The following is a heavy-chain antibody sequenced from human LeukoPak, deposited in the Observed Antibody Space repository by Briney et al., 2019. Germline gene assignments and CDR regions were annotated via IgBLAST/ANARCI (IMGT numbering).Heavy chain of an antibody. Sequence: GGSLRLSCVASGFTVNGNDFSWVRRAPGKGLEWVSFIKNDGDSHYADSVKGRFTISRDNGKNSLYLQMNNVRADDTAVYYCSRDRCTSTSCYNWFDPRGQGTVVTVSS. V-gene: IGHV3-66*01. CDR2: IKNDGDS. D-gene: IGHD2-2*02. CDR3: SRDRCTSTSCYNWFDP. CDR1: GFTVNGND. J-gene: IGHJ5*02.